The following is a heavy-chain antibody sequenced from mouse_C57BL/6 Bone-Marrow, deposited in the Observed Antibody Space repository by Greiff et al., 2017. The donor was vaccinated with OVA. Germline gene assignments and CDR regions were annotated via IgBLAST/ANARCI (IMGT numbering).Heavy chain of an antibody. Sequence: QVQLQQPGAELVKPGASVKLSCKASGYTFTSYWMHWVKQRPGQGLEWIGMIHPNSGSTNYNEKFKSKATLTVDKSSSTAYMQLSSLTSEDSAVYYCARPSSSFWYFDGWGTGTTVTVSS. V-gene: IGHV1-64*01. CDR1: GYTFTSYW. CDR3: ARPSSSFWYFDG. D-gene: IGHD1-1*01. J-gene: IGHJ1*03. CDR2: IHPNSGST.